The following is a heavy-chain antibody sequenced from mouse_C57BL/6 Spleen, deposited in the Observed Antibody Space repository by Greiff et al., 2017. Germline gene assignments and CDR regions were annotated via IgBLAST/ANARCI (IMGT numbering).Heavy chain of an antibody. V-gene: IGHV1-55*01. CDR2: IYPGSGST. J-gene: IGHJ4*01. CDR3: ARGIYYYGSSCDYAMDY. Sequence: VQLQQPGAELVKPGASVKMSCKASGYTFTSYWITWVKQRPGQGLEWIGDIYPGSGSTNYNEKFKSKATLTVDTSSSTAYMQLSSLTSEDSAVYYCARGIYYYGSSCDYAMDYWGQGTSVTVSS. D-gene: IGHD1-1*01. CDR1: GYTFTSYW.